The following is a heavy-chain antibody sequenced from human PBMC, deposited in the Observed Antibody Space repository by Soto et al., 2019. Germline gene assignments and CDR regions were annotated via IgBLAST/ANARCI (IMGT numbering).Heavy chain of an antibody. Sequence: QVQLVQSGAEVKKPGSSVKVSCKASGGTFSRYAISWVRQAPGQGLEWMGGIISIFGTADYTQKFQGRVTITADESTSTAYMELSSLRSEDTAVYYCALHYGSGSNYYYYGMDVWGQGTTVIVSS. CDR1: GGTFSRYA. J-gene: IGHJ6*02. CDR2: IISIFGTA. D-gene: IGHD3-10*01. V-gene: IGHV1-69*12. CDR3: ALHYGSGSNYYYYGMDV.